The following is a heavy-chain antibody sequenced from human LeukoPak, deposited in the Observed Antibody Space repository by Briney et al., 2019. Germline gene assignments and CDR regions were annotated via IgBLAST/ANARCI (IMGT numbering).Heavy chain of an antibody. J-gene: IGHJ4*02. CDR1: GFTFCDYA. Sequence: GGSLRLSCTASGFTFCDYAMSRVRQAPGKGLEWVAFIRSKAYGGTTEYAASVKGRFTISRDDSKSIAYLQMNSLKTEDTAVYYCTRPGGTYYYDSSAPGGDYWGQGTLVTVSS. D-gene: IGHD3-22*01. CDR3: TRPGGTYYYDSSAPGGDY. CDR2: IRSKAYGGTT. V-gene: IGHV3-49*04.